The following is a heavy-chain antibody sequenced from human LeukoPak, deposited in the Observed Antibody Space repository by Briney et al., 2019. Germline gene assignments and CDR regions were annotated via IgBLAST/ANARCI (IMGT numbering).Heavy chain of an antibody. J-gene: IGHJ1*01. V-gene: IGHV4-34*01. D-gene: IGHD2-2*01. CDR1: GGSFSGYY. CDR3: ATRGYQLRPRYFQH. Sequence: PSETLSLTCAVYGGSFSGYYWSWIRQPPGKGLEWIGEINHSGSTNYNPSLKSRATISVDTSKNQFSLKLSSVAAADTAVYYCATRGYQLRPRYFQHWGQGTLVTVSS. CDR2: INHSGST.